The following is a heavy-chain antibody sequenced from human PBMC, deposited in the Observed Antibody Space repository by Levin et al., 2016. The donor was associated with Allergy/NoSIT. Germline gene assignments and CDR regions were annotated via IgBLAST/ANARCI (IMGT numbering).Heavy chain of an antibody. V-gene: IGHV5-51*01. Sequence: GESLKISCKGSGYSFTNYWIGWVRQMPGKGLEWMGIISPGDSNTRYSPAFQGQVTISADKSISTAYLQWSSLQASDTAMYYCATPGRAGVTNYLHYWGQGTLVTVSS. CDR2: ISPGDSNT. CDR3: ATPGRAGVTNYLHY. CDR1: GYSFTNYW. D-gene: IGHD4-17*01. J-gene: IGHJ4*02.